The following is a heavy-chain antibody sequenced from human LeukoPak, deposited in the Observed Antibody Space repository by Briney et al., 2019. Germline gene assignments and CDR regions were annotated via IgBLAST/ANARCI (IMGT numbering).Heavy chain of an antibody. J-gene: IGHJ3*02. Sequence: GGSLRLSCAASGFTFSSYEVNWVRQAPGKGPEWVSYISSSGSTIYYADSVKGRFTISRDNAKNSLYLQMNSLRAEDTAVYYCARDGAAAGPVDAFDIWGQGTMVTVSS. CDR1: GFTFSSYE. V-gene: IGHV3-48*03. D-gene: IGHD6-13*01. CDR2: ISSSGSTI. CDR3: ARDGAAAGPVDAFDI.